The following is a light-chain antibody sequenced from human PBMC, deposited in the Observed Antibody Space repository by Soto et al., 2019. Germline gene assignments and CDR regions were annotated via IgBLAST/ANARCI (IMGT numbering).Light chain of an antibody. CDR1: QTISTY. V-gene: IGKV1-39*01. CDR2: AAS. Sequence: DIQMTQSPSSLSASVGDRVTITCRASQTISTYLNWYQQNPGKAPKLLIYAASNLQNGVPSRFSGSGSGTEFTLTISSLQHEDFATYYCQKSSSIPYTFGQGTKLEIK. CDR3: QKSSSIPYT. J-gene: IGKJ2*01.